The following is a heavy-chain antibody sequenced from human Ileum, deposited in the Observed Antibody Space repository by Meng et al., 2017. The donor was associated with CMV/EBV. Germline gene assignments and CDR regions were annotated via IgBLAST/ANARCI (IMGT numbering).Heavy chain of an antibody. V-gene: IGHV3-30*03. Sequence: GGSLRLSCAASGFTFSSYGMNWARQAPGKGLEWVALISYDGSNRYFADSVKGRFTISRDNSKNTVYLQMNSLEPDDTATYYCARDDSVVGPGLRGVFWGQGTRVTVSS. J-gene: IGHJ4*02. CDR1: GFTFSSYG. CDR3: ARDDSVVGPGLRGVF. CDR2: ISYDGSNR. D-gene: IGHD2-2*01.